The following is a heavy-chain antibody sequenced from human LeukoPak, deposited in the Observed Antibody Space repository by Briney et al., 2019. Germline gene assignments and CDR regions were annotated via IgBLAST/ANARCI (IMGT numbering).Heavy chain of an antibody. CDR2: IYYSGST. CDR1: GYSISSSNW. V-gene: IGHV4-28*03. J-gene: IGHJ4*02. CDR3: ARVSGYSGYYIDY. Sequence: PSDTLSLTCAVSGYSISSSNWWGWIRQPPGKGLEWIGYIYYSGSTYYNPSLKSRVTMSVDTSKNQFSLKLSSVTAVDTAVYYCARVSGYSGYYIDYWGQGTLVTVSS. D-gene: IGHD5-12*01.